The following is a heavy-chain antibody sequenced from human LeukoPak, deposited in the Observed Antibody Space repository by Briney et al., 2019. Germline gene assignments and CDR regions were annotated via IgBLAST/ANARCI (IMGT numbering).Heavy chain of an antibody. J-gene: IGHJ3*02. CDR1: GFTFSSYG. D-gene: IGHD4-11*01. V-gene: IGHV3-30*02. CDR3: TKEGADYSNYGAAFDI. Sequence: SGGSLRLSCAASGFTFSSYGMHWVRQAPGKGLEWVAFISFDGSKNYHADSVNGRVTIPRENSKNTLYLQTNSLRAEDTAVYYCTKEGADYSNYGAAFDIWGQGTVVTVSS. CDR2: ISFDGSKN.